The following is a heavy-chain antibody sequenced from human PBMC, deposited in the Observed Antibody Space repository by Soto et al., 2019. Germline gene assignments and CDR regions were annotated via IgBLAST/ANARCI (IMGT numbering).Heavy chain of an antibody. J-gene: IGHJ4*02. Sequence: TSETLSLTCTVSDGSINTFYWSWVRQPAGKGLEWIGRIFSSGSTSFNPSLESRVAMSVDTSKNHFSLNLSSVTAADMAVYYCAREGSYSAYNFAHGIQLWSFDFWGQGALVTV. D-gene: IGHD5-18*01. CDR3: AREGSYSAYNFAHGIQLWSFDF. CDR2: IFSSGST. V-gene: IGHV4-4*07. CDR1: DGSINTFY.